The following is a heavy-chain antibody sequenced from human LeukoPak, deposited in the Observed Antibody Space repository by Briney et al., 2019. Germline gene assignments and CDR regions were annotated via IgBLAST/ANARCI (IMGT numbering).Heavy chain of an antibody. Sequence: GGSLRLSCTVSGFTVSSNSMSWVRQAPGKGLEWVSFIYSDNTHYSDSVKGRFTISRDNAKNSLYLHMNSLRAEDTAVYYCARDYGGSSPFDYWGQGTLVTVSS. CDR2: IYSDNT. CDR3: ARDYGGSSPFDY. CDR1: GFTVSSNS. J-gene: IGHJ4*02. V-gene: IGHV3-53*01. D-gene: IGHD4-23*01.